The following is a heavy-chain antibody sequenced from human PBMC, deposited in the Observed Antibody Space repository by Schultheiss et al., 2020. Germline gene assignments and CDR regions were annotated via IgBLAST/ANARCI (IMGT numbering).Heavy chain of an antibody. D-gene: IGHD2/OR15-2a*01. Sequence: ASVKVSCKASGYTFTGYYMHWVRQAPGQGLEWMGIINPSGGSTSYAQKFQGRVTMTRDTSTSTVYMELSSLRSEDTAVYYCARGPGNKYYYYGMDVWGQGTTVTVSS. CDR1: GYTFTGYY. CDR3: ARGPGNKYYYYGMDV. CDR2: INPSGGST. J-gene: IGHJ6*02. V-gene: IGHV1-46*01.